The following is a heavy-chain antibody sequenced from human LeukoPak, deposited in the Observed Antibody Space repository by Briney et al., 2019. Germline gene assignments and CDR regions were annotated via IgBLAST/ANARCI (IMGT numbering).Heavy chain of an antibody. CDR3: ARGLSASYGDYVPFDY. V-gene: IGHV1-2*02. CDR1: GYTFTGYY. Sequence: ASVKVSCKASGYTFTGYYMHWVRQAPGQGLEWMGWINPNSGGTNYAQKFQGRVTMTRDTSISTAYMELSRLRSDDTAVYYCARGLSASYGDYVPFDYWGQGTLVTVPS. J-gene: IGHJ4*02. CDR2: INPNSGGT. D-gene: IGHD4-17*01.